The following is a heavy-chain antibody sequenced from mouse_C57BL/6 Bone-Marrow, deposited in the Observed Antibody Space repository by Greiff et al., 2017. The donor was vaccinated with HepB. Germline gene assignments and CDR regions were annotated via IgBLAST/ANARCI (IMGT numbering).Heavy chain of an antibody. CDR3: ARRGYHTWFAY. CDR2: IYPRSGNT. J-gene: IGHJ3*01. D-gene: IGHD3-1*01. V-gene: IGHV1-81*01. CDR1: GYTFTSYG. Sequence: QVQLKESGAELARPGASVKLSCKASGYTFTSYGISWVKQRTGQGLEWIGEIYPRSGNTYYNEKFKGKATLTADKSSSTAYMELRSLTSGDSAVYFCARRGYHTWFAYWGQGTLVTVSA.